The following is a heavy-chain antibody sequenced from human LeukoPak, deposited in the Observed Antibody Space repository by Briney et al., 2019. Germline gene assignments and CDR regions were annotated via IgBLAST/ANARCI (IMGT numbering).Heavy chain of an antibody. V-gene: IGHV1-69*04. D-gene: IGHD5-24*01. J-gene: IGHJ4*02. Sequence: SVKVSCKASGGTFSNFAFSWVRQAPGQGLQWVGRIIPIVDVTSYAQNFKGRVTITADESTTTAYMELSSLRSEDTAVYYCAREMGDQEFYFDYWGQGTLVTVSS. CDR2: IIPIVDVT. CDR1: GGTFSNFA. CDR3: AREMGDQEFYFDY.